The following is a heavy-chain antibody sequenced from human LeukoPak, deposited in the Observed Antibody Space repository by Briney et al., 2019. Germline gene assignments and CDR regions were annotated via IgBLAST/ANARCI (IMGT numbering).Heavy chain of an antibody. D-gene: IGHD5-24*01. CDR1: GFTFTSYC. CDR3: ARDRAQEMATIIDY. CDR2: IWYDGSNK. V-gene: IGHV3-33*01. J-gene: IGHJ4*02. Sequence: PGRSLRLSCAASGFTFTSYCMHWVRQAPGKGLEWVVVIWYDGSNKYYADSVEGRFTISRDNSKNTLYLQMNSLRAEDTAVYYCARDRAQEMATIIDYWGQGTLVTVSS.